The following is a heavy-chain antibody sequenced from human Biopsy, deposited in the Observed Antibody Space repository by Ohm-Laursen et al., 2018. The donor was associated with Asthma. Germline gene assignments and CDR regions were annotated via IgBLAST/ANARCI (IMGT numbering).Heavy chain of an antibody. CDR2: IKHDGSEK. V-gene: IGHV3-7*01. CDR1: GFTFSSYW. Sequence: SLRLSCTASGFTFSSYWMGWVRQAPGKGLEWVANIKHDGSEKNHVDSLKGRFTISRDNAKNSLYLQMNSLRAEDTAVYYCARTFHFWSPYHAEHYQLWGQGTLVTVSS. CDR3: ARTFHFWSPYHAEHYQL. J-gene: IGHJ1*01. D-gene: IGHD3-3*02.